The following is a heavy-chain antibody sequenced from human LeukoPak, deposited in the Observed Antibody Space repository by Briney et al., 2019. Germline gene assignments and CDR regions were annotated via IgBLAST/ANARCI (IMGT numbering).Heavy chain of an antibody. CDR2: IKQDGSEK. D-gene: IGHD6-13*01. Sequence: GGSLRLSCAASGFTFSSYWMSWVRQAPGKGLEWVANIKQDGSEKYYVDSVKGRFTISRDNAKNSLYLQMNSLRAEDTAVYYCARDNSDTGYSSSWYDDYWGQGTLVTVFS. CDR3: ARDNSDTGYSSSWYDDY. CDR1: GFTFSSYW. V-gene: IGHV3-7*01. J-gene: IGHJ4*02.